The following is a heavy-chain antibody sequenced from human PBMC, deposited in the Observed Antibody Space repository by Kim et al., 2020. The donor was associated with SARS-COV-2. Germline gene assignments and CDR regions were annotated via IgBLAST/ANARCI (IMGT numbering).Heavy chain of an antibody. J-gene: IGHJ4*02. D-gene: IGHD4-4*01. CDR3: ARGYYSKFDY. CDR2: GNT. Sequence: GNTNFAQKVQGRVPMTTDTSTSKSYMKRRSLRSDDTAVYYCARGYYSKFDYWGQGTLVTVSS. V-gene: IGHV1-18*01.